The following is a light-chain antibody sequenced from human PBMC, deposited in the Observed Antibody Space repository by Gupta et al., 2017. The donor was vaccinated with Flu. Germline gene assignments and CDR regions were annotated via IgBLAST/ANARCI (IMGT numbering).Light chain of an antibody. Sequence: DIVMNHAPDSMAVSLGERATMNWKSSQSVLYSSNNNNYLAWYQQKPRQPPKLLIYWASTRESGVPDRFSGSASGTDFTLTISSLQDEDVAFYYCQQYNSTPFTFGHGTKVDIK. CDR3: QQYNSTPFT. J-gene: IGKJ3*01. CDR2: WAS. CDR1: QSVLYSSNNNNY. V-gene: IGKV4-1*01.